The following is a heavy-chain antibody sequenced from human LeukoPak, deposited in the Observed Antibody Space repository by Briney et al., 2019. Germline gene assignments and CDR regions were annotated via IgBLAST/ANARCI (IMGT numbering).Heavy chain of an antibody. V-gene: IGHV1-69*13. CDR3: ARGLGGYDFDY. J-gene: IGHJ4*02. D-gene: IGHD5-12*01. CDR2: IIPIFGTA. CDR1: GGTFSSYA. Sequence: GASVKVSCKASGGTFSSYAISWVRQAPGQGLEWMGGIIPIFGTANYAQKFQGRVTITADESTSTAYMELSSLRSDDTAVYYCARGLGGYDFDYWGQGTLVTVSS.